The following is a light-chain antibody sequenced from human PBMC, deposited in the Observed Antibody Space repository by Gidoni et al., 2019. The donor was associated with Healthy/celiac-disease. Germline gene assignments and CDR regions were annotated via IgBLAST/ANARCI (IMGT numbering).Light chain of an antibody. V-gene: IGKV4-1*01. CDR1: QSVLSSSNNKNS. CDR2: WAS. Sequence: DIVMTQSPDSLAVSLGEKATINCKSSQSVLSSSNNKNSLAWYQQKPGQPPKLLIYWASTRESGVPDRFSCSGSGTDFTLTISSLQAEDVAVYYCQQYYSTPTWTFGQGTKVEIK. J-gene: IGKJ1*01. CDR3: QQYYSTPTWT.